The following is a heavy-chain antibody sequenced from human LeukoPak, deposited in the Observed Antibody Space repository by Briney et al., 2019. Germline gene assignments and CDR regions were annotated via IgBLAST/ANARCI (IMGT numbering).Heavy chain of an antibody. D-gene: IGHD3-9*01. CDR3: AREGLTYYDILTGGGYFDY. J-gene: IGHJ4*02. Sequence: GGSLRLSCAASGFTFSSYSMNWVRQAPGKGLEWVSSISSSSSYIYYADSVKGRFTISRDNAKNSLYLQMNSLRAEDTAVYYCAREGLTYYDILTGGGYFDYWGQGTLVTVSS. CDR2: ISSSSSYI. CDR1: GFTFSSYS. V-gene: IGHV3-21*01.